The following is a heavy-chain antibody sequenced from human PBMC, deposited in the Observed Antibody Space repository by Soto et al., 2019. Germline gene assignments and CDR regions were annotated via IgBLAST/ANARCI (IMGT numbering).Heavy chain of an antibody. V-gene: IGHV4-39*01. J-gene: IGHJ5*02. CDR2: ISYSGST. D-gene: IGHD3-22*01. Sequence: QLQLQESGPALVKPAETLSLACTVSGAFIGSSNYHWGWIRQPPGRGLEWIGGISYSGSTYYTPSLRSGVTTFFEKSNHESSLPFTSVTAADTAVHYFAGRRVLSGFSTLNWFDPWGPGTLVTVS. CDR3: AGRRVLSGFSTLNWFDP. CDR1: GAFIGSSNYH.